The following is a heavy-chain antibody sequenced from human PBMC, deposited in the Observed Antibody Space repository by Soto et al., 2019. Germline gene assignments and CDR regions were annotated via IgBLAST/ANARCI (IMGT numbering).Heavy chain of an antibody. D-gene: IGHD1-26*01. Sequence: SETLSLTCTASGGSISTYYWTWIRQSPGKGPEWIGYVYHSGTTNYNPSLESRVAISVDTSKNQFSLKLSSVTAADTAVYYCARVNWGELLSWFDPWGQGTLVTVSS. J-gene: IGHJ5*02. CDR2: VYHSGTT. CDR1: GGSISTYY. V-gene: IGHV4-59*01. CDR3: ARVNWGELLSWFDP.